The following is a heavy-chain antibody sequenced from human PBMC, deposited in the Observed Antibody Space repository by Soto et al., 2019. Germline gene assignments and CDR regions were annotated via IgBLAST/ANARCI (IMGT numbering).Heavy chain of an antibody. CDR1: SYSLPTVTIG. CDR2: IFSNDEK. D-gene: IGHD3-10*01. V-gene: IGHV2-26*01. Sequence: PVNPTETLTLTTTVISYSLPTVTIGVKRTRQPPGKALEWLAHIFSNDEKSYSTSLKSRLTISKDTSKSQVVLTMTNMDPVDTATYYCARIKEVLLWFGELFVDAFDIWG. CDR3: ARIKEVLLWFGELFVDAFDI. J-gene: IGHJ3*02.